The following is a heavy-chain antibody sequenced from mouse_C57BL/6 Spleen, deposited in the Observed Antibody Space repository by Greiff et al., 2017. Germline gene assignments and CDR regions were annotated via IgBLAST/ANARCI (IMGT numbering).Heavy chain of an antibody. J-gene: IGHJ4*01. V-gene: IGHV1-80*01. D-gene: IGHD5-1*01. CDR3: ARRVPPYYAMDY. Sequence: QVQLQQSGAELVKPGASVKLSCKASGYAFSSYWMNWVKQRPGKGLEWIGQIYPGDGDTNYNGKFKGKATLTADKSSSTAYMQLSSLTSEDSAVDFCARRVPPYYAMDYWGQGTSVSVSS. CDR1: GYAFSSYW. CDR2: IYPGDGDT.